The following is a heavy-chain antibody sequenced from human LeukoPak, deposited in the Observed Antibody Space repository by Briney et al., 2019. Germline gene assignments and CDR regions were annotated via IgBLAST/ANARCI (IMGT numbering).Heavy chain of an antibody. D-gene: IGHD3-10*01. V-gene: IGHV1-2*02. CDR1: GYTFTGYY. J-gene: IGHJ4*02. CDR3: ARGLWFGEFPDLIDY. Sequence: GASVKVSCKASGYTFTGYYMHWVRQAPGRGLEWMGWINPNSGGTNYAQKFQGRVTMTRDTSISTAYMELSRLRSDDTAVYYCARGLWFGEFPDLIDYWGQGTLVTVSS. CDR2: INPNSGGT.